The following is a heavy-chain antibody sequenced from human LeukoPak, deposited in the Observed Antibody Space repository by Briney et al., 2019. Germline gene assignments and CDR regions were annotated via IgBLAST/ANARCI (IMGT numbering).Heavy chain of an antibody. V-gene: IGHV3-21*03. CDR2: ISSSSSYI. CDR3: ARDFDSSGYYYIDY. D-gene: IGHD3-22*01. Sequence: GGSLRLSCAASGFTFSSYSMNWVRQAPGKGLEWVSSISSSSSYIYYADSVKGRFTISRDNSKNTLYLQINSLTAEDTAVYYCARDFDSSGYYYIDYWGQGTLVTVSS. J-gene: IGHJ4*02. CDR1: GFTFSSYS.